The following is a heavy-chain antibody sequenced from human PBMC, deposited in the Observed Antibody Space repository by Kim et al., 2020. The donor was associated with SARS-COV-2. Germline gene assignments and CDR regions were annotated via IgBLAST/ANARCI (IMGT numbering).Heavy chain of an antibody. CDR2: IIPIFDAA. J-gene: IGHJ5*02. CDR1: GGALSSHA. D-gene: IGHD2-8*01. V-gene: IGHV1-69*13. Sequence: SVKVSCKASGGALSSHAISWVRQAPGQGLEWMGGIIPIFDAANYTQNFQGRMTITADESTSIVYMELSNLRPDDTAVYYCARDRGYCTTTSCHRFWFDPWGQGTLVTVSS. CDR3: ARDRGYCTTTSCHRFWFDP.